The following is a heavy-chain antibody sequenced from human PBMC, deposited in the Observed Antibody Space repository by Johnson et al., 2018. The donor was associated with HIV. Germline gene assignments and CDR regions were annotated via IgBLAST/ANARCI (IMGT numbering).Heavy chain of an antibody. D-gene: IGHD6-13*01. CDR2: IRYDGDNQ. V-gene: IGHV3-30*02. Sequence: QVQLVESGGGVVQPGGSLRLSCAASGFTFSSYGMHWVRQAPGKGLEWVAFIRYDGDNQYYGDSVKGRFTISRDNSKNTLYLQMNSLRAEDTALYYCAGYSSSWYDAFDIWGQGTMVTVSS. J-gene: IGHJ3*02. CDR3: AGYSSSWYDAFDI. CDR1: GFTFSSYG.